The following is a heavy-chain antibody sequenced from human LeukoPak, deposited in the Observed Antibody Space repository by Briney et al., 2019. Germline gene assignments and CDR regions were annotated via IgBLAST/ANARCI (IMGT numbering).Heavy chain of an antibody. CDR3: ARRVQMSSASATSNTWLDP. V-gene: IGHV4-59*01. Sequence: SETLSLTCTVSGDSISTYYWNWIRQPPGKRLEWIGHIHFSGDASYNPSLKSRVTISLDSAKNEFSLRLISVTAADTAVYYCARRVQMSSASATSNTWLDPWGQGTLVSVSP. D-gene: IGHD3-10*01. CDR1: GDSISTYY. J-gene: IGHJ5*02. CDR2: IHFSGDA.